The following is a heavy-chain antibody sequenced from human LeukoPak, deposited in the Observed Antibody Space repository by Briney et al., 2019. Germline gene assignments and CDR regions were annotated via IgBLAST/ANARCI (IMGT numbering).Heavy chain of an antibody. CDR3: AKNTQYSGYYDC. D-gene: IGHD6-6*01. V-gene: IGHV3-23*01. CDR1: GFTFSSYA. Sequence: GGSLRLSCAASGFTFSSYAMTWVRQAPGKGPEWVSFISDSGGITYYADSVKGRFTISRDNSKNTLYLQMNSLRAEDTAVYYCAKNTQYSGYYDCWGQGTLVAVSS. J-gene: IGHJ4*02. CDR2: ISDSGGIT.